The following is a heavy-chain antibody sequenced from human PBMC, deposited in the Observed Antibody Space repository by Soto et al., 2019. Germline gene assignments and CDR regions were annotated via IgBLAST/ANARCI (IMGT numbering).Heavy chain of an antibody. J-gene: IGHJ5*02. V-gene: IGHV1-18*04. Sequence: ASVKVSCKASGYTFTSYGISWVRQATGQGLEWMGWISAYNGNTNYAQKLQGRVTMTTDTSTSTAYMELRSLRSDDTAVYYCARDQSSGWHNWFGPWGQGALVTVSS. CDR3: ARDQSSGWHNWFGP. CDR2: ISAYNGNT. D-gene: IGHD6-19*01. CDR1: GYTFTSYG.